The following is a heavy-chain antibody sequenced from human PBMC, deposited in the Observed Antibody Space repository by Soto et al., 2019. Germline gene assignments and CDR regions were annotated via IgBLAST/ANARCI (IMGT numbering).Heavy chain of an antibody. Sequence: EVQLLESGGGLVQPGGSLRLSCAASGFTFSSYAMSWVRQAPGKGXEWVSAMSGSGGSTYYADSVKGRFTISRDNSKNTLYLQMNSLRAEDTAVYYCANDVTGYYYGMDVWGQGTTVTVSS. CDR2: MSGSGGST. CDR3: ANDVTGYYYGMDV. D-gene: IGHD1-20*01. CDR1: GFTFSSYA. V-gene: IGHV3-23*01. J-gene: IGHJ6*02.